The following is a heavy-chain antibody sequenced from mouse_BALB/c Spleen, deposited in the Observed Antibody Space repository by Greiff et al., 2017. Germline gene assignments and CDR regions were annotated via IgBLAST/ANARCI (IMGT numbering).Heavy chain of an antibody. CDR2: IDPANGNT. CDR1: GFNIKDTY. CDR3: ARSQLGLPYWFAY. J-gene: IGHJ3*01. V-gene: IGHV14-3*02. Sequence: EVQLQQSGAELVKPGASVKLSCTASGFNIKDTYMHWVKQRPEQGLEWIGRIDPANGNTKYDPKFQGKATITADTSSNTAYLQLSSLTSEDTAVYYCARSQLGLPYWFAYWGQGTLVTVSA. D-gene: IGHD3-1*01.